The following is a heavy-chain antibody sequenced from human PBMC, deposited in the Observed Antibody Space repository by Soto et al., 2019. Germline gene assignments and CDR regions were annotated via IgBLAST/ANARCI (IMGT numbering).Heavy chain of an antibody. CDR2: IYPGDSDT. CDR1: GYIFSKYW. Sequence: GESLKISCKSSGYIFSKYWIGWVRQMPGKGLEWMGIIYPGDSDTRCSPSFQGQVTISADKSITTAYLQWRSLKASDTAIYYCVVYSSSSGRHFDYWGQGTLVTVSS. V-gene: IGHV5-51*01. D-gene: IGHD6-6*01. J-gene: IGHJ4*02. CDR3: VVYSSSSGRHFDY.